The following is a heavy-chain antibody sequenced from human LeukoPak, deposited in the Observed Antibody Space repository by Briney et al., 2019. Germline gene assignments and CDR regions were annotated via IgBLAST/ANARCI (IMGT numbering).Heavy chain of an antibody. J-gene: IGHJ4*02. CDR3: ARRITMVRGVRTPFDY. CDR1: GRSFSGYY. D-gene: IGHD3-10*01. V-gene: IGHV4-34*01. CDR2: INHSGST. Sequence: SETLSLTCAVYGRSFSGYYWSWIRQPPGKGLEWIGEINHSGSTNYNPSLKSRVTISVDTSKNQFSLKLSSVTAADTAVYYCARRITMVRGVRTPFDYWGQGTLVTVSS.